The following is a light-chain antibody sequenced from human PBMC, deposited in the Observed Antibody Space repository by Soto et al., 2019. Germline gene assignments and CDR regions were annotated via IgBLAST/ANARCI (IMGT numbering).Light chain of an antibody. CDR3: SSYAGSHNV. CDR1: SSDVGGYNY. V-gene: IGLV2-8*01. J-gene: IGLJ1*01. Sequence: QSALTQPPSASGSPGQSVTISCTGTSSDVGGYNYVSWYQQHPGNAPKLMISEVSKRPSGVPDRFSGSRSGNTASLTVSGLQAEDEADYYCSSYAGSHNVFGTGTKLTVL. CDR2: EVS.